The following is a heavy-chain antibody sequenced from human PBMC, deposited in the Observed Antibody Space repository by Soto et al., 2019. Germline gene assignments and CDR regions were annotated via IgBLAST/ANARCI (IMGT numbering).Heavy chain of an antibody. CDR2: ISGSGDST. J-gene: IGHJ4*02. Sequence: EVQLLESGGGLVQPGGSLRLSCAASGFTFSSYAMSWVRQAPGKGLEWVSAISGSGDSTYYADSVNGRFTISRDSSKNTLYLQMTSLRAEDTAVYYCAKVYYGSGGYFDYWGQGTLVTVSS. V-gene: IGHV3-23*01. CDR1: GFTFSSYA. CDR3: AKVYYGSGGYFDY. D-gene: IGHD3-10*01.